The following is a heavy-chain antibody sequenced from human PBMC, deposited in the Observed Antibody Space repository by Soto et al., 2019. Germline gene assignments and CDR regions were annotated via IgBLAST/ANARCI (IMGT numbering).Heavy chain of an antibody. CDR2: IYYSGST. D-gene: IGHD2-2*01. J-gene: IGHJ4*02. CDR1: GGSISSYY. V-gene: IGHV4-59*01. Sequence: SETLSLTCTVSGGSISSYYWSWIRQPPGKGLEWIGYIYYSGSTNYNPSLKSRVTISVDTSKNQFSLKLRSVTAADTAVYYCARLNRVGSTALVDYWGQGTLVTVSS. CDR3: ARLNRVGSTALVDY.